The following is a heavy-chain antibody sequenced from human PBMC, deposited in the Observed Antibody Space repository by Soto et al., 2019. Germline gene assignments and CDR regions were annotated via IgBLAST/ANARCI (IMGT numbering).Heavy chain of an antibody. D-gene: IGHD2-2*01. CDR3: ARGGLSRGNWFDP. CDR2: INTSNGKT. V-gene: IGHV1-18*04. Sequence: QVQLVQSGPEVKKPGASVKVSCKASGYTFNTFGVTWVRQAPGQGLEWMGWINTSNGKTNYAPKFQGRVTLTIDTSTTTASMELRSLTSDDTAIYFCARGGLSRGNWFDPWGQGNLVTVSS. CDR1: GYTFNTFG. J-gene: IGHJ5*02.